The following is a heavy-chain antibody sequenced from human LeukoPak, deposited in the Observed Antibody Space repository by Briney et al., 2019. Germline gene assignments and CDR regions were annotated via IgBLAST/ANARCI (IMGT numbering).Heavy chain of an antibody. Sequence: SETLSLTCAVYGGSFSGYYWSWIRQPPGKGLERIGEINHSGSTNYNPSLKSRVTISVDTSKNQFSLKLSSVTAADTAVYYCARGLGRWLQSLWYFDLWGRGTLVTVSS. J-gene: IGHJ2*01. D-gene: IGHD5-24*01. CDR1: GGSFSGYY. V-gene: IGHV4-34*01. CDR3: ARGLGRWLQSLWYFDL. CDR2: INHSGST.